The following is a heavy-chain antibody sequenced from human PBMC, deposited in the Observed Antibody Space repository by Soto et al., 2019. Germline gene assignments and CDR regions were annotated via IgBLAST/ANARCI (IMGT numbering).Heavy chain of an antibody. CDR1: GFTFSSYA. CDR2: ISYDGSNK. V-gene: IGHV3-30-3*01. D-gene: IGHD6-19*01. CDR3: AGEVGSGWTLDY. Sequence: QVQLVESGGGVVQPGRSLRLSCAASGFTFSSYAMHWVRQAPGKGLEWVAVISYDGSNKYYADSVKGRFTISRDNSKNTLYLQMNSLTAEDTAVYYCAGEVGSGWTLDYWGQGTLVTVSS. J-gene: IGHJ4*02.